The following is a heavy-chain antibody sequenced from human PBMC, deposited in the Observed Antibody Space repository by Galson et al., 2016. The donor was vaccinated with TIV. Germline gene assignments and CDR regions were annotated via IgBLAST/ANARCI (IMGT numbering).Heavy chain of an antibody. CDR1: GYTFTTNE. Sequence: SVKVSCKASGYTFTTNEIHWVRQAPGQGLVWMALINPLGGSTNYAQKFQGRVTMTRDTSTTTVYMELNSLGFEDTAVYYCARGGSCGGDCYYFDFWGQGTLVTASS. D-gene: IGHD2-21*02. V-gene: IGHV1-46*01. CDR3: ARGGSCGGDCYYFDF. CDR2: INPLGGST. J-gene: IGHJ4*02.